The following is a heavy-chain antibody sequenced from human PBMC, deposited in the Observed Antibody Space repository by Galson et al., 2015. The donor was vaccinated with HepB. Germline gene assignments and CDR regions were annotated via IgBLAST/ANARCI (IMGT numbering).Heavy chain of an antibody. CDR1: GFTFGDYA. J-gene: IGHJ4*02. D-gene: IGHD1-26*01. CDR2: IRTRGNGATT. V-gene: IGHV3-49*03. CDR3: TRIRSWGYLDY. Sequence: SLRLSCAASGFTFGDYAMSWFRQAPGKGLEWVGRIRTRGNGATTEYAASVKGRFTISRDDSNNIAYLQMNSLKTEDTALYYCTRIRSWGYLDYWGQGTLVTVS.